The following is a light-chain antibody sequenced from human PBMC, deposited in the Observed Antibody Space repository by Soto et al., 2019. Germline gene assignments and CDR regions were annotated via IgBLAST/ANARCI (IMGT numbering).Light chain of an antibody. J-gene: IGKJ1*01. V-gene: IGKV1-5*03. Sequence: DIQMTQSPSTLSASVGDRVTITCRAGQSISSWLAWYQQKPGKAPKLLIYKASSLESGVPSRFSGSGSGTEFTLTISSLQPDDFATYSCQQYKSYSSWTFGQGTKVAIK. CDR2: KAS. CDR1: QSISSW. CDR3: QQYKSYSSWT.